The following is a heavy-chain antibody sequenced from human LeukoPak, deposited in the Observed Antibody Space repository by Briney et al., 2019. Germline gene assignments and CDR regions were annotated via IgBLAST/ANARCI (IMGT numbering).Heavy chain of an antibody. CDR1: GGSINNSPYY. D-gene: IGHD5-24*01. V-gene: IGHV4-39*01. CDR3: ARHVDGRRHGYNSDFAHFDY. CDR2: VYYSGNA. J-gene: IGHJ4*02. Sequence: ASETLSLTCTVSGGSINNSPYYWGWIRQPPGKGVEWIGSVYYSGNAYYNPSLQNRVSLSVDTPKNRYSLKLRSVHAADTTVYYCARHVDGRRHGYNSDFAHFDYWGQGTLVTVSS.